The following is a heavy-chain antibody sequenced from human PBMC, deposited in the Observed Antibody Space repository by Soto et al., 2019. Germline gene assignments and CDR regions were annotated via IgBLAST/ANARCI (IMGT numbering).Heavy chain of an antibody. D-gene: IGHD3-3*01. Sequence: SETLSLTCTVSGGSISSYYWSWIRQPPGKGLEWIGYIYYSGSTNYNPSLKSRVTISVDTSKNQFSLKLSSVTAADTAVYYCARGDYDSSPSYLDVWGKATTVTVSS. CDR1: GGSISSYY. J-gene: IGHJ6*03. CDR2: IYYSGST. CDR3: ARGDYDSSPSYLDV. V-gene: IGHV4-59*01.